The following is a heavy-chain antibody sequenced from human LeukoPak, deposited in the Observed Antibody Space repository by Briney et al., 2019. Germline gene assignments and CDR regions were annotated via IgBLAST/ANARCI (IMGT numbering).Heavy chain of an antibody. CDR2: ISSSSSYI. CDR1: GFTFSSYS. Sequence: SRGSLRLSCAASGFTFSSYSMNWVRQAPGKGLEWVSSISSSSSYIYYADPVKGRFTISRDNAKNSLYLQMNSLRAEDTAVYYCASTSWGVPAAKGAFDNWGQGTMVTVSS. CDR3: ASTSWGVPAAKGAFDN. V-gene: IGHV3-21*01. D-gene: IGHD2-2*01. J-gene: IGHJ3*02.